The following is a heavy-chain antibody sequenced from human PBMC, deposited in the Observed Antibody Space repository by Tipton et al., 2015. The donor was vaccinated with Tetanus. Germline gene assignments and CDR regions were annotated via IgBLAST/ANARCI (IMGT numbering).Heavy chain of an antibody. Sequence: QLVQSGGEVKKPGESLKISCKGSGYIFNNYWIGWVRQKPGKGLEWMGIIYPGDSDTRYSPSFQGQVTISVGKSINTAYLQWSSLKASDTSMFYCARARCSDGVCNFDFWGQGALVPVAS. J-gene: IGHJ4*02. D-gene: IGHD2-15*01. CDR1: GYIFNNYW. CDR3: ARARCSDGVCNFDF. V-gene: IGHV5-51*01. CDR2: IYPGDSDT.